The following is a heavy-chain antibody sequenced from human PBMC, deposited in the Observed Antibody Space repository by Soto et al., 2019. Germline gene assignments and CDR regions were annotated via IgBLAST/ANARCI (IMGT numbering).Heavy chain of an antibody. V-gene: IGHV1-24*01. D-gene: IGHD1-26*01. CDR3: ATTSLVGATTYGAYYYGMDV. CDR2: FDPEDGET. Sequence: APVKGSCKVFGYTPPEISMHSVRQAPGKRLEWMGGFDPEDGETIYAQKFQGRVTMTEDTSTDTAYMELSSLRSEDTAVYYCATTSLVGATTYGAYYYGMDVWSQGTTVTVSS. CDR1: GYTPPEIS. J-gene: IGHJ6*02.